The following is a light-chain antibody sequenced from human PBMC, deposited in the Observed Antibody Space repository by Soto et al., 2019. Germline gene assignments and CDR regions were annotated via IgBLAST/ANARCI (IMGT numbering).Light chain of an antibody. CDR2: EVN. CDR1: SSDIGGYNY. V-gene: IGLV2-8*01. CDR3: SSYAGGNNLL. J-gene: IGLJ2*01. Sequence: QSVLTQPPSASGSLGQSVTISCSGASSDIGGYNYVAWYQQHPGKAPKLIIYEVNKRPSGVPDRFSCSKSGNTASLTVSGLQAEDEADYSCSSYAGGNNLLFGGGAKLTVL.